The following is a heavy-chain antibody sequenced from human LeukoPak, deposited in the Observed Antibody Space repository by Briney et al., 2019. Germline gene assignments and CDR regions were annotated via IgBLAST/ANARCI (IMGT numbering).Heavy chain of an antibody. Sequence: GGSLRLYCAASGFTVSSNYMSWVRQAPGKGLEWVSVIYSGGSTYYADSVKGRFTISRDNSKNTLYLQMNSLRAEDTAVYYCARVIVAAAGEFDYWGQGTLVTVSS. CDR2: IYSGGST. CDR3: ARVIVAAAGEFDY. D-gene: IGHD6-13*01. V-gene: IGHV3-66*02. J-gene: IGHJ4*02. CDR1: GFTVSSNY.